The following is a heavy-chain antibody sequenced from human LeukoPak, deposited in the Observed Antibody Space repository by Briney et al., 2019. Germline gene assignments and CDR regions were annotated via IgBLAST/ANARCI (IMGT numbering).Heavy chain of an antibody. Sequence: SVKVSCKASGGTFSSYTISWVRQAPGQGLEWMGRIIPILGIANYAQEFQGRVTITADKSTSTAYMELSSLRSEDTAVYYCARGYCSSTSCYGGNWFDPWGKGTTVTVSS. V-gene: IGHV1-69*02. D-gene: IGHD2-2*01. J-gene: IGHJ6*04. CDR3: ARGYCSSTSCYGGNWFDP. CDR2: IIPILGIA. CDR1: GGTFSSYT.